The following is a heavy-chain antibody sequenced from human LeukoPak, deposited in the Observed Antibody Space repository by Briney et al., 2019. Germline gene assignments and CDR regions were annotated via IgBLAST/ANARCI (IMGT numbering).Heavy chain of an antibody. CDR2: INQGGSET. Sequence: QPGGSLRLSCAASGFTFRTYWMSWVRQAPGKGLEWVASINQGGSETYYVESVKGRFTISRDNAMNSFFLQMNSLRAEDTAVYYCARLIGDLTIYDYWGQGTLVTVSS. CDR1: GFTFRTYW. D-gene: IGHD3-16*01. V-gene: IGHV3-7*01. CDR3: ARLIGDLTIYDY. J-gene: IGHJ4*02.